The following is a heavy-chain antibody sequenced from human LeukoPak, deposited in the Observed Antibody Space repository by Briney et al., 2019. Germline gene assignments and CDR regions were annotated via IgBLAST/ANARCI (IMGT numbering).Heavy chain of an antibody. Sequence: ASVKASCKASGYTFIGYYIHWVRQAPGQGLEWMGSVNPNSGVTDYAQKFQGRITMTRDMSTSTVYMELSSLRSEDTAVYYCARGREGVDSSGYFNWFDPWGQGTLVTVSS. CDR1: GYTFIGYY. D-gene: IGHD3-22*01. CDR2: VNPNSGVT. J-gene: IGHJ5*02. CDR3: ARGREGVDSSGYFNWFDP. V-gene: IGHV1-2*02.